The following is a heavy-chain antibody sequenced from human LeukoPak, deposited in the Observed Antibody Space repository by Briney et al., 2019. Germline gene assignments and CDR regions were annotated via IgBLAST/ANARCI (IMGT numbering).Heavy chain of an antibody. V-gene: IGHV4-59*01. CDR2: IHDSGRT. CDR1: GGSLRSYY. CDR3: ARRGPLGLAVAGYWYFDL. Sequence: SETLSLTCTVSGGSLRSYYWSWIGQPPAKGLEGIGEIHDSGRTNYNPSLKSRVTISVDPSKNPISLKVSSVTAADTAVYYCARRGPLGLAVAGYWYFDLWGRGTLVTVSS. J-gene: IGHJ2*01. D-gene: IGHD6-19*01.